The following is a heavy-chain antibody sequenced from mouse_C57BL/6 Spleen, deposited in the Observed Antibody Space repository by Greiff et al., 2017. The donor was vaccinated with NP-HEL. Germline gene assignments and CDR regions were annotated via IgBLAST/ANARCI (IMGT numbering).Heavy chain of an antibody. D-gene: IGHD1-1*01. CDR1: GFTFTDYY. J-gene: IGHJ3*01. Sequence: EVKLVESGGGLVQPGGSLSLSCAASGFTFTDYYMSWVRQPPGKALEWLGFIRNKANGYTTEYSASVKGRFTISRDNSQSILYLQMNALRAEDSATYYCAREDYGSAWFAYWGQGTLVTVSA. CDR2: IRNKANGYTT. CDR3: AREDYGSAWFAY. V-gene: IGHV7-3*01.